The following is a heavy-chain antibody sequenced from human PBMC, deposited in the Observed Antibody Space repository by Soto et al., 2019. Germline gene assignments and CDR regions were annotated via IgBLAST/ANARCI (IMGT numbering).Heavy chain of an antibody. CDR3: AIAATAGYYYYMAV. J-gene: IGHJ6*03. D-gene: IGHD6-13*01. CDR1: GLSVTSNY. Sequence: EVQMVESGGGLVQPGESLRLSCTVSGLSVTSNYMTWVRQAPGKGLEWVSVIYGGGSTYYADSVKGRFTISSDNFKNTLYLQMNSLRVEDTGVYYCAIAATAGYYYYMAVWGNGTTVTVSS. V-gene: IGHV3-66*01. CDR2: IYGGGST.